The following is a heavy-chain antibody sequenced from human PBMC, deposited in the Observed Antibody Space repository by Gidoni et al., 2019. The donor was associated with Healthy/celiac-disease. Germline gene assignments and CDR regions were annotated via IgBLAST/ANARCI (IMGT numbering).Heavy chain of an antibody. CDR1: GFTFSDYY. J-gene: IGHJ6*02. V-gene: IGHV3-11*01. D-gene: IGHD6-13*01. Sequence: QVQLVESGGGLVKPGGSLRLSCAASGFTFSDYYMSWSRQAPGKGLELVSYISSSGRTIYYADSVKGRFTISRDNAKNSLYLQMNSLRAEDTSVYYCARDLRIAAADPDYYYYGMDVWGQGTTVTVSS. CDR3: ARDLRIAAADPDYYYYGMDV. CDR2: ISSSGRTI.